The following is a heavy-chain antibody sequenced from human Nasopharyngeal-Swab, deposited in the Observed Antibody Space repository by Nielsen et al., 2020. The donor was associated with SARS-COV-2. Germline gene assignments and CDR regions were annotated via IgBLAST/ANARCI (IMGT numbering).Heavy chain of an antibody. J-gene: IGHJ4*02. CDR3: ARHEGHEDYFDY. CDR2: IYYSGST. Sequence: RQAPGKGLEWFGSIYYSGSTYYNPSLKSRVTISVDTSKNQFSLKLSSVTAADTAVYYCARHEGHEDYFDYWGQGTLVTVSS. V-gene: IGHV4-39*01.